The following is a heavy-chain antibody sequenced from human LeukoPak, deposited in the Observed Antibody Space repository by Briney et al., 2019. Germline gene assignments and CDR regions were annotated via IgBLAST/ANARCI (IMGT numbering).Heavy chain of an antibody. CDR3: AKDMGPIGYSYYMDV. CDR1: GFTFSSYA. V-gene: IGHV3-30-3*01. CDR2: ISYDGSNK. J-gene: IGHJ6*03. Sequence: GGSLRLSCAASGFTFSSYAMHWVRQAPGKGLEWVAVISYDGSNKYYADSVKGRFTISRDNSKNTLYLQMNSLRSDDTAVYYCAKDMGPIGYSYYMDVWGKGTTVTVSS. D-gene: IGHD1-26*01.